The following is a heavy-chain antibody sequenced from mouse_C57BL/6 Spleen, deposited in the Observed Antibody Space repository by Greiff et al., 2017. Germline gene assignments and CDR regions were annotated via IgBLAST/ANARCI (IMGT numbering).Heavy chain of an antibody. CDR3: AWRYYYGSLYYVDY. J-gene: IGHJ2*01. CDR2: ISSGSSTI. CDR1: GFTFSDYG. Sequence: EVKLMESGGGLVKPGGSLTISCAASGFTFSDYGMHWVRQAPEKGLEWVAYISSGSSTIYYAENVKGRFTFSSDDTKNTLLLQMTSLRCYDTAMDYGAWRYYYGSLYYVDYWGQGTTLTVSS. V-gene: IGHV5-17*01. D-gene: IGHD1-1*01.